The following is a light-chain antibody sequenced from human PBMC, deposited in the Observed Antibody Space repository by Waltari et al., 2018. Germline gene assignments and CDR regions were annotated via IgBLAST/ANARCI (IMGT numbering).Light chain of an antibody. J-gene: IGLJ3*02. CDR1: GSDVGGYNL. V-gene: IGLV2-23*02. CDR3: SSYAGSGTSV. Sequence: QSALTQPASVSGSPGQWITIPCTGTGSDVGGYNLVSWYQQHPGKAPKLIIYEVNKRPSGVSNRFSASKSGNTASLTISGLQAEDESDFYCSSYAGSGTSVFGGGTKLTVL. CDR2: EVN.